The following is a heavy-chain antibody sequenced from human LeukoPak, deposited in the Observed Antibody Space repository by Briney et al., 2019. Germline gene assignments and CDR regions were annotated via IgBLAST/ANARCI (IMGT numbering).Heavy chain of an antibody. D-gene: IGHD3-16*02. CDR2: ISGSGGST. Sequence: PGGSLRHSCAASGFTFSSYAMSWVRQAPGKGLEWVSAISGSGGSTYYADSVKGRFTISRDNSKNTLYLQMNSLRAEDTAVYYCAKSAAYVWGSYRKKEFDYWGQGTLVTVSS. V-gene: IGHV3-23*01. J-gene: IGHJ4*02. CDR1: GFTFSSYA. CDR3: AKSAAYVWGSYRKKEFDY.